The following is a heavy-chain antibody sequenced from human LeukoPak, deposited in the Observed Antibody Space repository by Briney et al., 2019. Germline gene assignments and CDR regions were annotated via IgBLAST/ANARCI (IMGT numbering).Heavy chain of an antibody. Sequence: PSETLSLTCTVSGGSISSYYWSWIRQPPGKGLEWIGYIYYSGSTNYNPSLKSRVTISVDTSKNQFSLKLSSVTAADTAVYYCARVSPETLRYMVVWGKGTTVTISS. CDR2: IYYSGST. D-gene: IGHD2/OR15-2a*01. CDR3: ARVSPETLRYMVV. CDR1: GGSISSYY. J-gene: IGHJ6*03. V-gene: IGHV4-59*01.